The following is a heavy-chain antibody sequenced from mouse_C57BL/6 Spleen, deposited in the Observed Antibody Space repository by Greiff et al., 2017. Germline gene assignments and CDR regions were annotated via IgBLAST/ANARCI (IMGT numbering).Heavy chain of an antibody. CDR3: ARLVYDGYSHFDY. V-gene: IGHV1-64*01. CDR1: GYTFTSYW. D-gene: IGHD2-3*01. J-gene: IGHJ2*01. CDR2: IHPNSGST. Sequence: QVQLQQPGAELVKPGASVKLSCKASGYTFTSYWMHWVKQRPGQGLEWIGMIHPNSGSTNYNEKFKSKATLTVDKSSSTAYMQLSRLTSEDSAVYYCARLVYDGYSHFDYWGQGTTLTVSS.